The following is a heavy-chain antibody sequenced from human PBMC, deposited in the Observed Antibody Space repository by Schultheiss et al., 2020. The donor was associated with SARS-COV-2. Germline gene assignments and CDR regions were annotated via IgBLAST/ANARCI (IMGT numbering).Heavy chain of an antibody. D-gene: IGHD6-6*01. CDR1: GGSISSSSYY. Sequence: SETLSLTCTVSGGSISSSSYYWGWIRQPPGKGLEWIGSIYYSGSTYYNPSLKSRVTISVDTSKNQFSLKLSSVTAADTAVYYCARGLKLRSSSFRDSVYYMDVWGKGTTVTVSS. CDR3: ARGLKLRSSSFRDSVYYMDV. V-gene: IGHV4-39*07. J-gene: IGHJ6*03. CDR2: IYYSGST.